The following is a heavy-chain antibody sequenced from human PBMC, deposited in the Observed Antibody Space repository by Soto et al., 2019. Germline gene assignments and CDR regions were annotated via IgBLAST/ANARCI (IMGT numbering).Heavy chain of an antibody. CDR1: GNTFTYRY. J-gene: IGHJ4*02. D-gene: IGHD1-26*01. V-gene: IGHV1-45*02. CDR3: ASGGAGSGPFTWELPDH. Sequence: QMQLVQSGAEVKKTGSSVTVSCKALGNTFTYRYLHWVRQAPGQALEWMGWITPFRGDVHYAQKFQDRVTITRDRSINTAYMQMSSLRSEDTAMYFCASGGAGSGPFTWELPDHWGQGTLVTVSS. CDR2: ITPFRGDV.